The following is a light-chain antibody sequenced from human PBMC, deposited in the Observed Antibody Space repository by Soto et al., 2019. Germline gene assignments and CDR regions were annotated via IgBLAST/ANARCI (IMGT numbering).Light chain of an antibody. Sequence: QSVLTQPASVSGSPGQSITISCTGTSSDVGGYNFVSWYQQHPGKAPKLMIYDVSNRPSGVSDRFSGSKSGNTASLTIFGLQAEDEADYYSSSYETIILEVFGTGTKVTVL. V-gene: IGLV2-14*03. CDR2: DVS. CDR1: SSDVGGYNF. CDR3: SSYETIILEV. J-gene: IGLJ1*01.